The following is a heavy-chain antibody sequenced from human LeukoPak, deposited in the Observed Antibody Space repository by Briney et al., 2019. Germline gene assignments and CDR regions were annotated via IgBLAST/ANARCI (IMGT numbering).Heavy chain of an antibody. V-gene: IGHV1-69*05. Sequence: ASVKVSCKASGGTFSSYAISWVRQAPGQGLEWMGGIIPIFGTANYAQKFQGRVTITTDESTSTAYMELSSLGSEDTAVYYCAAFVVGATGPFDYWGQGTLVTVSS. D-gene: IGHD1-26*01. CDR2: IIPIFGTA. CDR3: AAFVVGATGPFDY. J-gene: IGHJ4*02. CDR1: GGTFSSYA.